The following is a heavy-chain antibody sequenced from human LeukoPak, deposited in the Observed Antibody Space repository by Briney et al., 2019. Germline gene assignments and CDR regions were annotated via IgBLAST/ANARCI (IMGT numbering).Heavy chain of an antibody. V-gene: IGHV1-18*01. CDR2: ISSYNGNT. CDR3: ARPAKGAYFYYYMDV. D-gene: IGHD2-2*01. Sequence: ASVKISCKASGNSLPTYGITWVRQAPGQGLEWMGWISSYNGNTDYAQEFQGRVSMTTDTSTNTAYLELRGLRSNDTAVYFCARPAKGAYFYYYMDVWGKGTTVTVSS. J-gene: IGHJ6*03. CDR1: GNSLPTYG.